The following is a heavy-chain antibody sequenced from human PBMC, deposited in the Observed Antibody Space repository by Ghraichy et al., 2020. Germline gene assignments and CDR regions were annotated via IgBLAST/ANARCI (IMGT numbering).Heavy chain of an antibody. Sequence: ETLSLTCAASGFPFSSYAMSWVRQAPGKGLEWVSVISVGGTAYYAESVKGRFTITRDKSKNTLYLQMNSLRVEDTAVYYCAIDLYLLADGFDVWGQGTLVSVSS. CDR2: ISVGGTA. D-gene: IGHD2-21*01. J-gene: IGHJ3*01. V-gene: IGHV3-23*01. CDR1: GFPFSSYA. CDR3: AIDLYLLADGFDV.